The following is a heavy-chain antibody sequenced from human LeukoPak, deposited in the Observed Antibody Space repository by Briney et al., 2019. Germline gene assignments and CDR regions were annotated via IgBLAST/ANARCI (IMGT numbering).Heavy chain of an antibody. CDR2: ITGSGRTT. D-gene: IGHD2-21*01. Sequence: GGSLRLSCAASGFTFGSYAMVWVRQAPGKGLEWVSTITGSGRTTFYADSVRGRFTISRDNSKTTLSLQMNNLKSEDTAVYYCAKEPRYCGGDCYSLLDYWGQGTLVTVSS. CDR1: GFTFGSYA. V-gene: IGHV3-23*01. CDR3: AKEPRYCGGDCYSLLDY. J-gene: IGHJ4*02.